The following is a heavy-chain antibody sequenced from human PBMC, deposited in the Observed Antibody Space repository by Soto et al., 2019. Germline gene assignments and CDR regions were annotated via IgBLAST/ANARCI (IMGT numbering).Heavy chain of an antibody. J-gene: IGHJ3*02. D-gene: IGHD2-8*01. CDR1: GFTFSSYA. Sequence: GGSLRLSCAASGFTFSSYAMHWVRQAPGKGLEWVAVISYDGSNKYYADSVKGRFTISRDNSKNALYLQMNSLRAEDTAVYYCARGGIVLMVYARVGNAFDIWGQGXMVTVSS. CDR3: ARGGIVLMVYARVGNAFDI. V-gene: IGHV3-30-3*01. CDR2: ISYDGSNK.